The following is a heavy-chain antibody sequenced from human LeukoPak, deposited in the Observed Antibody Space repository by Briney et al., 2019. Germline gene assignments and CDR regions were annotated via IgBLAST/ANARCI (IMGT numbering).Heavy chain of an antibody. Sequence: GGSLRLSCAASGFTFSTYAMSWVRQAPGKGLEWVSDISASGGRTYYAESVRGRFTISRDNSKNTLFLQMNSLRAEDTAVYYCASEPRGYSYGYDYWGQGTLVTVSS. D-gene: IGHD5-18*01. CDR3: ASEPRGYSYGYDY. CDR2: ISASGGRT. J-gene: IGHJ4*02. V-gene: IGHV3-23*01. CDR1: GFTFSTYA.